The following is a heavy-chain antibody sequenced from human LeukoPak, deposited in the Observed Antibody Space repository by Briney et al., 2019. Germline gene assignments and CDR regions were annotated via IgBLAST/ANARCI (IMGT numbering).Heavy chain of an antibody. V-gene: IGHV4-31*03. D-gene: IGHD3-10*01. Sequence: SETLSLTCTVSGGSISSGGYYWSWIRQHPGKGLEWIGYIYYSGSTYYNPSLKSRVTISVDTSKNQFSLKLSSVTAADTAVYYCARVVGVTMVRGVITRYHYYYYMDVWGKGTTVTVSS. CDR3: ARVVGVTMVRGVITRYHYYYYMDV. J-gene: IGHJ6*03. CDR2: IYYSGST. CDR1: GGSISSGGYY.